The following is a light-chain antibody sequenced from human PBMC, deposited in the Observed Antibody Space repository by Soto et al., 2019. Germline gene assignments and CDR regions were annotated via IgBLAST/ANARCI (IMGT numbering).Light chain of an antibody. CDR1: QSSGRW. Sequence: DIQRTQSPSILTASARARVTITCRASQSSGRWLAWYQQKPGQAPRLLIHKASTLESGVPARFSGSGSGTEFTLTISSLQPEDFATYYCQQANSYSRTFGQGTKVDIK. V-gene: IGKV1-5*03. J-gene: IGKJ1*01. CDR2: KAS. CDR3: QQANSYSRT.